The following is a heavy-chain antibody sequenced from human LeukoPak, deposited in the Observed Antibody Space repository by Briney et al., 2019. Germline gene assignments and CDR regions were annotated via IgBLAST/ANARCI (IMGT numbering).Heavy chain of an antibody. J-gene: IGHJ4*02. CDR1: LWTFSKYW. CDR2: INTDGRSL. Sequence: GWALRLTFAATLWTFSKYWMYWVRQAPGRGPVWVARINTDGRSLNYANFVKCRFTISRDNAKNTLYLQMNSLGAEDTAVYYCARRINYYDSSGYYYVRYFDSWGQGTLVAVSS. CDR3: ARRINYYDSSGYYYVRYFDS. D-gene: IGHD3-22*01. V-gene: IGHV3-74*01.